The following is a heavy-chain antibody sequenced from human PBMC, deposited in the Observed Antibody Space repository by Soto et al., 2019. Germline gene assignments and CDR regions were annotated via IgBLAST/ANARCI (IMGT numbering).Heavy chain of an antibody. J-gene: IGHJ5*02. V-gene: IGHV4-59*08. CDR2: IYYSGST. Sequence: QIQLQESGPGLVKPSETLSLTCTVSGGSISSYYWSWIRQPPGKGLEWIGYIYYSGSTNYNPSLTGRVTQSVDTSKNQFSLKLSSVTAAEAAGYYCARGSWFDPWGQGTLVTVSS. CDR3: ARGSWFDP. CDR1: GGSISSYY.